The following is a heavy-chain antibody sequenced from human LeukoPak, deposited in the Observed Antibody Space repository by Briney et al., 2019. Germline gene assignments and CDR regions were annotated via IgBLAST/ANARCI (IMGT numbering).Heavy chain of an antibody. J-gene: IGHJ4*02. V-gene: IGHV1-18*01. CDR3: ATIHAYCTNGVCYRVGDYFDY. CDR1: GYTFTSYG. CDR2: ISAYNGNT. Sequence: ASVKVSCKASGYTFTSYGISWVRQAPGQGLEWMGWISAYNGNTNYAQKFQGRVTMTEDTSTDTAYMELSSLRSEDTAVYYCATIHAYCTNGVCYRVGDYFDYWGQGTLVTVSS. D-gene: IGHD2-8*01.